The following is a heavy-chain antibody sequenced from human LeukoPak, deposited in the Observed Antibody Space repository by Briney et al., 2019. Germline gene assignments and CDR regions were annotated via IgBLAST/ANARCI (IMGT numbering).Heavy chain of an antibody. CDR1: GFTFSSYS. Sequence: PGGSLRLSCAATGFTFSSYSMNWGRQAPGKGLEWVSSISSSSSYIYCADSVKGRFTISRDNAKNSLYLQMNSLRVEDTAVYYCARELREHGVFDIWGQGIMVTVSS. V-gene: IGHV3-21*04. D-gene: IGHD1-26*01. CDR2: ISSSSSYI. J-gene: IGHJ3*02. CDR3: ARELREHGVFDI.